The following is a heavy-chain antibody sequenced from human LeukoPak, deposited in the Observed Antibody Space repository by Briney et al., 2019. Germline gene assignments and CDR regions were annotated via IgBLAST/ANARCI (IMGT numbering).Heavy chain of an antibody. CDR3: ARVARSSPRHYFDY. CDR1: GGSISSSSYY. V-gene: IGHV4-39*07. CDR2: IYYSGST. J-gene: IGHJ4*02. Sequence: SETLSLTCTVSGGSISSSSYYWGWIRQPPGKGLEWIGSIYYSGSTYYNPSLKSRVTISVDTSKNQFSLKLSSVTAADTAVYYCARVARSSPRHYFDYWGQGTLVTVSS.